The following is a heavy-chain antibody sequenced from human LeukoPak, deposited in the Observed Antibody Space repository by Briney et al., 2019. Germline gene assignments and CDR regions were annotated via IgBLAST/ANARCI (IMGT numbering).Heavy chain of an antibody. Sequence: PGGSLRLSCAASGFTFSNPGMHWVRQAPGKGLEWVAFIRFDGSSKFYTDSVKGRFTISRDNSKNTLNLQMNSLRAEDTAVYYCAKDYIYGGWGNAFDIWGQGTKVTVSS. CDR2: IRFDGSSK. CDR1: GFTFSNPG. J-gene: IGHJ3*02. V-gene: IGHV3-30*02. D-gene: IGHD5-18*01. CDR3: AKDYIYGGWGNAFDI.